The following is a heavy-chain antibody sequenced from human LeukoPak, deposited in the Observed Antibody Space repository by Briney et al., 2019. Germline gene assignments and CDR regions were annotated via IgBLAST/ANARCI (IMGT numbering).Heavy chain of an antibody. CDR2: VYYSGTT. CDR1: GGSISSYY. CDR3: ARYPYNWFDP. J-gene: IGHJ5*02. V-gene: IGHV4-59*08. Sequence: SETLSLTCTVSGGSISSYYWSWIRQPPGKGLEWIGYVYYSGTTNYNPSLKGRVIIAPDTSKNQFSLKLSSVTAADTAVYYCARYPYNWFDPWGQGTLVTVSS.